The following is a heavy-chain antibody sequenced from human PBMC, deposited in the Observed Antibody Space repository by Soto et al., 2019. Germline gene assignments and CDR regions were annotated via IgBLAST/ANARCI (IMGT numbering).Heavy chain of an antibody. Sequence: EVRLVQSGGGLVQPGGSLRLSCAASLFIVSDNYMRWVRQAPGKGLEWVSLIYSGGGTDYAESVKGRFTISRDNSKITLCLQMISLYAEDPGVYYCATRMTTAPYWGQGTVVTVSS. CDR3: ATRMTTAPY. CDR2: IYSGGGT. V-gene: IGHV3-66*01. D-gene: IGHD4-17*01. CDR1: LFIVSDNY. J-gene: IGHJ4*02.